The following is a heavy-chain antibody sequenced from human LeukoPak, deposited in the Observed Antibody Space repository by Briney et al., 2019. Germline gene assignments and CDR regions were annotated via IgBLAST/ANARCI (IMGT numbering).Heavy chain of an antibody. CDR1: GYTFTSYY. D-gene: IGHD6-6*01. CDR2: INPSGGST. V-gene: IGHV1-46*01. Sequence: GASVKVSCKASGYTFTSYYMHWVRQAPGQGLEWMEIINPSGGSTSYAQKFQGRVTMTRDMSTSTVYMELSSLRSEDTAVYYCARDLNPSGIAARLGVDYWGQGTLVTVSS. CDR3: ARDLNPSGIAARLGVDY. J-gene: IGHJ4*02.